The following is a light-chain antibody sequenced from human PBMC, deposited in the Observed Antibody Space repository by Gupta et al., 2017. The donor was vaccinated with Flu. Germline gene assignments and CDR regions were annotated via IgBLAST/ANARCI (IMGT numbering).Light chain of an antibody. J-gene: IGLJ3*02. CDR3: VAWYDSVNGWV. V-gene: IGLV1-44*01. Sequence: QSVLTQPPSASGTHGQRVTITCSGTSSNIGSNTVNWYQQLPGTAPKLLIYSSNQRLSGVPDRFSGSKSGTAVSLSISGLQSEDEADYYCVAWYDSVNGWVFGGGTKLTVL. CDR2: SSN. CDR1: SSNIGSNT.